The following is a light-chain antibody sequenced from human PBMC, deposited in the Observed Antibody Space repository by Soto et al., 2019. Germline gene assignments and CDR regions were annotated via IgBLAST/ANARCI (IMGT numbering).Light chain of an antibody. CDR1: QRVSSY. J-gene: IGKJ4*01. CDR2: DAS. CDR3: QQRSNWPLT. V-gene: IGKV3-11*01. Sequence: EXVLSQSPATLSLSPGEGATLSCRASQRVSSYLAWYQKKPGQAPRLLIYDASNRATGIPARFSGRGSGTDFTLTISSLEPEDSAVYYCQQRSNWPLTFGGGTKVDIK.